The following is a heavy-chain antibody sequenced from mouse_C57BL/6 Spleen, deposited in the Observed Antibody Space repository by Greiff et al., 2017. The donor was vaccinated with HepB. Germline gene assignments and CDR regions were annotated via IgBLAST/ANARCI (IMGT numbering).Heavy chain of an antibody. Sequence: VQLQQSGPELVKPGASVKIPCKASGYTFTDYKMDWVKQSHGKSLEWIGDINPNNGGTIYNQKFKGKATLTVDKSSSTAYMELRSLTSEDTAVYYCARGGLNWASWFAYWGQGTLVTVSA. D-gene: IGHD4-1*01. J-gene: IGHJ3*01. CDR3: ARGGLNWASWFAY. CDR1: GYTFTDYK. CDR2: INPNNGGT. V-gene: IGHV1-18*01.